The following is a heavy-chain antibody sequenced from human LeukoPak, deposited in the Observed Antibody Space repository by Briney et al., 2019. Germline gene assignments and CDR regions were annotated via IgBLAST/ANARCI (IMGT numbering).Heavy chain of an antibody. CDR2: IYYSGST. J-gene: IGHJ3*02. CDR1: GGSVSSGNYY. Sequence: SETPSLTCTVSGGSVSSGNYYWSWIRQPPGKGLEWIGYIYYSGSTNYNPSLKSRVTISVDTSKNQFSLKLSSVTAADTAVYYCARDRTGAFDIWGQGTMVTVSS. V-gene: IGHV4-61*01. D-gene: IGHD1-1*01. CDR3: ARDRTGAFDI.